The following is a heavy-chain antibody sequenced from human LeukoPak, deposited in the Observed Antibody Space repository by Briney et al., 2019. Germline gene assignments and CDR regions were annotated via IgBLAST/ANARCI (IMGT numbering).Heavy chain of an antibody. CDR2: ISSSDNTI. Sequence: PGGPLRLSCAASGFTFSSYEMNWVRQAPGKGLEWVSYISSSDNTIHYADSVKGRFTISRDNAKNSLYLQMNSLRAEDTAVYYCARDINWVGGYWGQGTLVTVSS. D-gene: IGHD7-27*01. CDR1: GFTFSSYE. CDR3: ARDINWVGGY. V-gene: IGHV3-48*03. J-gene: IGHJ4*02.